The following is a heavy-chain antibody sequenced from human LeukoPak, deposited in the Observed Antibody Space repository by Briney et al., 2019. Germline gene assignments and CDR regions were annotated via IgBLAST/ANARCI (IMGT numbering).Heavy chain of an antibody. Sequence: GGSLRLSCTASGFTFGDYAMSWFRQAPGKGLEWVGFIRSKAYGGTTEYAASVKGRFTISRDDSKSIAYLQMNSLKTEDTAVYYCTRDKGLYYYGSGSDYWGQGTLVTVSS. V-gene: IGHV3-49*03. J-gene: IGHJ4*02. CDR1: GFTFGDYA. D-gene: IGHD3-10*01. CDR3: TRDKGLYYYGSGSDY. CDR2: IRSKAYGGTT.